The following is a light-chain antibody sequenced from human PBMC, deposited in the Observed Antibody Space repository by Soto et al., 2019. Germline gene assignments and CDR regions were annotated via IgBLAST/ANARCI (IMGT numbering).Light chain of an antibody. CDR3: QQLQSYPFT. CDR1: QVITSS. J-gene: IGKJ3*01. Sequence: DLQLTQSPSFLSASLGDRVTITCRASQVITSSLAWYQQKPGEAPNVLIYETSTLQSGVPSRFSGSKSGTEFTLTISSLQPEDFATYYCQQLQSYPFTFGPGTKVDIK. CDR2: ETS. V-gene: IGKV1-9*01.